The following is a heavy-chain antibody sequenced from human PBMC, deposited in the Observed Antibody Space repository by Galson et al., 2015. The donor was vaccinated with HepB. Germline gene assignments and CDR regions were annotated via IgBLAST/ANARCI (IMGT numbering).Heavy chain of an antibody. V-gene: IGHV1-69*04. CDR1: GGTFSSYA. CDR2: IIPILGIA. J-gene: IGHJ5*02. Sequence: SVKVSCKASGGTFSSYAISWVRQAPGQGLEWMGRIIPILGIANYAQKFQGRVTITADKSTSTAYMELSSLRSEDTAVYYCARVTLNYYDSSGFREGWFDPWGQGTLVTVSS. CDR3: ARVTLNYYDSSGFREGWFDP. D-gene: IGHD3-22*01.